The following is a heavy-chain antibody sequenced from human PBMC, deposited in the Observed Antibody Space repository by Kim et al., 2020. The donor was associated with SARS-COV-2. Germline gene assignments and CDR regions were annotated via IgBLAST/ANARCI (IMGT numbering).Heavy chain of an antibody. D-gene: IGHD5-18*01. J-gene: IGHJ5*02. CDR1: GFTFSSYS. CDR3: AGGGYSYGLGHLDP. CDR2: ISSSSSYI. Sequence: GGSLRLSCAASGFTFSSYSMNWVRQAPGKGLEWVSSISSSSSYIYYADSVKGRFTISRDNAKNSLYLQMNSLRAEDTAVYYCAGGGYSYGLGHLDPWGQGTLVTVSS. V-gene: IGHV3-21*01.